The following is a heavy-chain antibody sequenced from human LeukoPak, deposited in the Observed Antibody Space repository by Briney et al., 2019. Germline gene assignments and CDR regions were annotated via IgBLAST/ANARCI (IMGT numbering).Heavy chain of an antibody. J-gene: IGHJ4*02. CDR1: GFTFSSYA. CDR3: ASGAAEGPLHY. CDR2: ISSNGGST. V-gene: IGHV3-64*01. D-gene: IGHD6-13*01. Sequence: GGSLRLSCAASGFTFSSYAMHWVRQAPGKGLEYVSVISSNGGSTYYANSVKGRFTNSRDNTKNTLYLRMGSRIAEDMAVYYCASGAAEGPLHYWGQGTLVTVSS.